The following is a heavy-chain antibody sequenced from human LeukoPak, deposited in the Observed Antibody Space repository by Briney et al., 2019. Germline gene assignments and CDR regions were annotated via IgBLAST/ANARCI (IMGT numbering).Heavy chain of an antibody. D-gene: IGHD3-10*01. CDR1: GYTFTGYY. Sequence: GASVKVSCKASGYTFTGYYMHWVRQAPGQGLEWMGRINPNSGGTNYAQKFQGRVTMTRDTSISTAYMELSSLRSEDTAVYYCTRNDASGLDYWGQGTLVTVSS. V-gene: IGHV1-2*06. J-gene: IGHJ4*02. CDR2: INPNSGGT. CDR3: TRNDASGLDY.